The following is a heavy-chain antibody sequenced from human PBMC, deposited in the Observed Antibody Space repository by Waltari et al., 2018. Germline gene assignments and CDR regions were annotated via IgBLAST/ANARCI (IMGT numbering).Heavy chain of an antibody. V-gene: IGHV1-69*14. Sequence: QVQLVQSGAEVKKPGSSVKVSCKASGGTFSSYAISWVRQAPGQGLEWMGGIRPIFGTANYAQKFQGRVTITADKSTSTAYMELSSLRSEDTAVYYCARDGTGYSGYEYFDYWGQGTLVTVSS. CDR2: IRPIFGTA. J-gene: IGHJ4*02. CDR1: GGTFSSYA. CDR3: ARDGTGYSGYEYFDY. D-gene: IGHD5-12*01.